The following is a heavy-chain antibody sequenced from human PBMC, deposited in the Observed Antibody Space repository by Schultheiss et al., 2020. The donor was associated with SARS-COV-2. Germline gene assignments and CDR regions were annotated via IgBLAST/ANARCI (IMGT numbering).Heavy chain of an antibody. J-gene: IGHJ4*02. CDR3: ARGEPSHDY. Sequence: GGSLRLSCAASGFTFSSYGMHWVRQAPGKGLEWVAVISYDGSNKYYADSVKGRFTISRDNSENTLYLRMNSLRAEDTAVYYCARGEPSHDYWGQGTRVTVSS. V-gene: IGHV3-30*03. CDR1: GFTFSSYG. D-gene: IGHD1-14*01. CDR2: ISYDGSNK.